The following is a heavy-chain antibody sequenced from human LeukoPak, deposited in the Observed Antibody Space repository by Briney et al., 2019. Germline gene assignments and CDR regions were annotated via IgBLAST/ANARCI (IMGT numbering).Heavy chain of an antibody. J-gene: IGHJ4*02. CDR1: GFIVSSNY. V-gene: IGHV3-66*01. Sequence: QPGGSLRLSCAAPGFIVSSNYMSWVRQARGKGLEWVSVIYSGGSTYYTDSVKDRFTISRDNSKNTLYLQMNSLRTEDTAVYFCARYDGSGTKKGYFDQWGQGTLVTVSS. CDR2: IYSGGST. D-gene: IGHD3-10*01. CDR3: ARYDGSGTKKGYFDQ.